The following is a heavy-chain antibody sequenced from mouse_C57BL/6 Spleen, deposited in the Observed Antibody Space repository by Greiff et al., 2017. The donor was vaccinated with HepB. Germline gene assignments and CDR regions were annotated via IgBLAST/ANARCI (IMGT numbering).Heavy chain of an antibody. V-gene: IGHV1-50*01. CDR3: ARGEYDYDEVWFAY. D-gene: IGHD2-4*01. CDR2: IDPSDSYT. Sequence: QVQLQQPGAELVKPGASVKLSCKASGYTFTSYWMQWVKQRPGQGLEWIGEIDPSDSYTNYNQKFKGKATLTVDTSSSTAYMQLSSLTSEDSAVYYCARGEYDYDEVWFAYWGQGTLVTVSA. J-gene: IGHJ3*01. CDR1: GYTFTSYW.